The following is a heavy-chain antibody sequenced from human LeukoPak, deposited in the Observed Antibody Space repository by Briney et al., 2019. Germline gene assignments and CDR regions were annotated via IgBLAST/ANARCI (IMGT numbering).Heavy chain of an antibody. CDR2: IYSTGST. V-gene: IGHV4-59*01. CDR3: ATHYDSSGYYLLPFDI. D-gene: IGHD3-22*01. CDR1: GGSIASYY. Sequence: SETLSLTCTVSGGSIASYYWSWIRQPPGKGLEWIGYIYSTGSTNYNPSLRSRVTISVDTSKNQFSLKLTSVTAADTAVYYCATHYDSSGYYLLPFDIWGQGTMVTVSS. J-gene: IGHJ3*02.